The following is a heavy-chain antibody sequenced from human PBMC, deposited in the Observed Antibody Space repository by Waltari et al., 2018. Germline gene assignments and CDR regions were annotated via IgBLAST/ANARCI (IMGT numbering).Heavy chain of an antibody. D-gene: IGHD5-18*01. CDR2: LQYGGNT. Sequence: QVQLQESGPGLVKPSETLSLSCSVSRSSITSADFYWGWIRQPPGKGLEWIASLQYGGNTYYNPSLESRVAMSVDTSNKQFFLTLTSVTATDTAVYYCTRAWRQLWSPPDYWGPGTLVIVSS. J-gene: IGHJ4*02. V-gene: IGHV4-39*01. CDR3: TRAWRQLWSPPDY. CDR1: RSSITSADFY.